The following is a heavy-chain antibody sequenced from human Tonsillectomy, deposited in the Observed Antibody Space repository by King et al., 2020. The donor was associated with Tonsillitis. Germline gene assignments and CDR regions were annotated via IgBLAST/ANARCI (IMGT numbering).Heavy chain of an antibody. CDR1: GGSINSGSYY. CDR2: IYYSGST. CDR3: ARLDGEFRLYWYFDL. D-gene: IGHD5-24*01. V-gene: IGHV4-39*01. Sequence: QLQESGPGLVKPSETLSLTCTVSGGSINSGSYYWGWIRQPPGKGLEWIGSIYYSGSTYYNPSLKSRVTISVDTSKNQFSLKLSSVTAADTAVYYCARLDGEFRLYWYFDLWGRGTLVTVSS. J-gene: IGHJ2*01.